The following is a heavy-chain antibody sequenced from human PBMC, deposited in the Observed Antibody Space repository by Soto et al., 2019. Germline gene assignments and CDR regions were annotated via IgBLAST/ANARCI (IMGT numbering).Heavy chain of an antibody. V-gene: IGHV1-58*01. CDR1: GFTFTSSA. J-gene: IGHJ4*02. CDR3: AAPASSGSYYFDY. Sequence: GASVKVSCKASGFTFTSSAVQWVRQARGQRLEWIGWIVVGSGNTNYAQKFQERVTITRDMSTSTAYMELSSLRSEDTAVYYCAAPASSGSYYFDYWGQGTLVTVSS. D-gene: IGHD1-26*01. CDR2: IVVGSGNT.